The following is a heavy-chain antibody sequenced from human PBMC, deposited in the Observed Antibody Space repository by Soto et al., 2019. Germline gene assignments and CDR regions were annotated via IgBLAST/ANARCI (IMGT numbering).Heavy chain of an antibody. Sequence: PSETLSLTCTVSGGSINTYYWSWIRQPPGKGLEWIGSIYYSGRTYYNPSFKSRVTISIDTSKNQFSLKLSSVTATDTAVYYCARQRTTVVTQAYFDHWGQGALVTVSS. CDR2: IYYSGRT. V-gene: IGHV4-39*01. J-gene: IGHJ4*02. D-gene: IGHD2-21*02. CDR3: ARQRTTVVTQAYFDH. CDR1: GGSINTYY.